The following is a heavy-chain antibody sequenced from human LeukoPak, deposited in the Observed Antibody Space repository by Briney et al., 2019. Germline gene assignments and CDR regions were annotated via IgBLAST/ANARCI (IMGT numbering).Heavy chain of an antibody. CDR2: IYHSGST. CDR1: GTFISSGNY. J-gene: IGHJ4*02. Sequence: SETLSLTCTVSGTFISSGNYWGWIRQAPGKALEWIGTIYHSGSTSYNPSLKSRVTLSVDTSKNQLSLRINSVTAADTAVYYCVRVSGSSFRXFDXWGQGALVTVX. D-gene: IGHD1-26*01. V-gene: IGHV4-38-2*02. CDR3: VRVSGSSFRXFDX.